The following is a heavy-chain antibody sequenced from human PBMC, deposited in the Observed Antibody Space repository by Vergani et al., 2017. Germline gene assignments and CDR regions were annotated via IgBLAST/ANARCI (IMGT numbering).Heavy chain of an antibody. V-gene: IGHV3-23*01. CDR1: GFTFIMHA. J-gene: IGHJ3*02. CDR2: LSASDRRT. D-gene: IGHD6-19*01. Sequence: EVPLLESGGDLVQPGGSLRLSCAASGFTFIMHAMSWVRQAPGKGLEWVSTLSASDRRTHSADSVKGRFTISRDISKNTLFLHMNSLRPEDTAVYYCAKVGRSEVAGTFGAFDIWGQGTMVTVAS. CDR3: AKVGRSEVAGTFGAFDI.